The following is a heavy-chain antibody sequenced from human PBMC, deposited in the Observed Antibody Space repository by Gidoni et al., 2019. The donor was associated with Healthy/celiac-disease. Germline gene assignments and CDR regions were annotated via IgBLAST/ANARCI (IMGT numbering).Heavy chain of an antibody. Sequence: QVQLVESGGGVVQPGRSLRGSCADSGFTFSSYAMHWVRQAPGKGLKWVAVMSYDGSNKYDADSVKGRFTISRDNSKNTLYLQMNSLRAEDTAVYYCARDQMAPFDYWGQGTLVTVSS. CDR2: MSYDGSNK. V-gene: IGHV3-30-3*01. CDR3: ARDQMAPFDY. J-gene: IGHJ4*02. CDR1: GFTFSSYA.